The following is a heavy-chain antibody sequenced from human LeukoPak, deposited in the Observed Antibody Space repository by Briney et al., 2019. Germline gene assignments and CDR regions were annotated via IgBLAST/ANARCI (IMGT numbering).Heavy chain of an antibody. Sequence: GGSLRLSCTASGFTFSSYEMNLVRQAPGKGLEWVSYISSSGSTIYYADSVKGRFTISRDNAKNSLYLQMNSLRAEDTAVYYCATTYYDFWSGYFGQYYFDYWGQGTLVTVSS. CDR1: GFTFSSYE. D-gene: IGHD3-3*01. J-gene: IGHJ4*02. CDR2: ISSSGSTI. CDR3: ATTYYDFWSGYFGQYYFDY. V-gene: IGHV3-48*03.